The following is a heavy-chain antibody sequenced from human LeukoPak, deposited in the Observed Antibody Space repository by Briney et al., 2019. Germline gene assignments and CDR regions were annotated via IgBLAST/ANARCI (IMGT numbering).Heavy chain of an antibody. J-gene: IGHJ4*02. V-gene: IGHV3-21*01. CDR2: ISSSSIYM. Sequence: GGSLRLSCAASGFTFSTYSMNWVRQAPGKGLEWVSSISSSSIYMYYADSVKGRFTISRDNAKNSLYLQMNSLRAEDTAVYYCARDPGSSWFDYWGQGTLVTVSS. CDR3: ARDPGSSWFDY. CDR1: GFTFSTYS. D-gene: IGHD6-13*01.